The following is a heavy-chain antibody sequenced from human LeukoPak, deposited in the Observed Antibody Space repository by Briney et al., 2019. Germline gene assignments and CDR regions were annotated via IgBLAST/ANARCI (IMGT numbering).Heavy chain of an antibody. CDR1: GYTFTGYY. CDR3: ARDYYDSSGYSRFDP. D-gene: IGHD3-22*01. V-gene: IGHV1-2*02. CDR2: INPNSGGT. J-gene: IGHJ5*02. Sequence: ASVKVSCKASGYTFTGYYMHWVRQAPGQGLEWMGWINPNSGGTDYAQKFQGRVTMTRDTSISAAYMEVSRLRSDDTAVYYCARDYYDSSGYSRFDPWGQGTLVTVSS.